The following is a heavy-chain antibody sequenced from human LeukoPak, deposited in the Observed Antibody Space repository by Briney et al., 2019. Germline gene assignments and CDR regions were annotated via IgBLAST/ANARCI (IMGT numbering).Heavy chain of an antibody. CDR3: ARVVGSGWSPDFDY. CDR2: IIPILGIA. J-gene: IGHJ4*02. D-gene: IGHD6-19*01. CDR1: GGTFSSYT. Sequence: SVKVSCKASGGTFSSYTISWVRQAPGQGLEWMGRIIPILGIANYAQKFQGRVTITADESTSTAYMELSSLRSEDTAVYYCARVVGSGWSPDFDYWGQGTLVTVSS. V-gene: IGHV1-69*02.